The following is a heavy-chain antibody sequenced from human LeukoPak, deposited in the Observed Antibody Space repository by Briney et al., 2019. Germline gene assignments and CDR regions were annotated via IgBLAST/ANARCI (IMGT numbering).Heavy chain of an antibody. CDR1: GGSFSGYY. Sequence: PETLSLTCAVYGGSFSGYYWSWIRQPPGKGLEWIGEINHSGSTNYNPSLKSRVTISVDTSKNQFSLKLSSVTAADTAVYYCARRIVPAAILRYWGQGTLVTVSS. V-gene: IGHV4-34*01. J-gene: IGHJ4*02. D-gene: IGHD2-2*02. CDR2: INHSGST. CDR3: ARRIVPAAILRY.